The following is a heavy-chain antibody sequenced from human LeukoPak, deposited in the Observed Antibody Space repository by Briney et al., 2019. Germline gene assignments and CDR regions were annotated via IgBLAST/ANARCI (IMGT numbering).Heavy chain of an antibody. CDR2: IAYDGSRA. CDR3: TGYNYDPFDY. Sequence: PGRSLRLSCAGSGFTFGGYGMHWFRQTPGKGLEWVAVIAYDGSRAFYADSVKGRFTISRDNSQNTMSVQMDDLRAEDTAVFYCTGYNYDPFDYWGQGTLVTVSS. D-gene: IGHD3-22*01. V-gene: IGHV3-33*03. J-gene: IGHJ4*02. CDR1: GFTFGGYG.